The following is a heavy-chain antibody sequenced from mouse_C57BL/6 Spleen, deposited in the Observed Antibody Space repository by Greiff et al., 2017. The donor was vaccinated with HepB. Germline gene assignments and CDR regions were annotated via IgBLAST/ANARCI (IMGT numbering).Heavy chain of an antibody. J-gene: IGHJ1*03. CDR1: GYTFTDYN. CDR3: ARRGFYYYGSNWYFDV. V-gene: IGHV1-18*01. D-gene: IGHD1-1*01. Sequence: VQLQQSGPELVKPGASVKIPCKASGYTFTDYNMDWVKQSHGKSLEWIGDINPNNGGTIYNQKFKGKATLTVDKSSSTAYMELRSLTSEDTAVYYCARRGFYYYGSNWYFDVWGTGTTVTVSS. CDR2: INPNNGGT.